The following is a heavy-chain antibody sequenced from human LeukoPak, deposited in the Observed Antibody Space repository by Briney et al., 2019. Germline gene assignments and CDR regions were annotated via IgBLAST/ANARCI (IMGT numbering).Heavy chain of an antibody. CDR2: IKQEGSEK. CDR3: ARVVGAVYFDY. J-gene: IGHJ4*02. CDR1: RFTFSSSW. V-gene: IGHV3-7*03. Sequence: GGSLRHSRAPPRFTFSSSWMSSVRQAPRKRLNRVANIKQEGSEKHYVDSVKGPGTTSTDNPQNSLYLQMNGLRAEDTAVYYCARVVGAVYFDYWGQGTLVTVSS.